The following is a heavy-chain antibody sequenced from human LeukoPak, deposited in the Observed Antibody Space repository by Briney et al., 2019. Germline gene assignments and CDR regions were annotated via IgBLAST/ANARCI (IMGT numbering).Heavy chain of an antibody. J-gene: IGHJ5*02. V-gene: IGHV1-18*01. CDR1: GYTFTSYG. Sequence: ASVKVSCKSSGYTFTSYGISWVRQPPGQGVEWMGCICAYNGKTNYAQKLQGRVTMTTDTSTSTDYMELRSLRSDDTAVYYCARDNGDIVVVPAAGNWFDPWGQGTLVTVSS. D-gene: IGHD2-2*01. CDR2: ICAYNGKT. CDR3: ARDNGDIVVVPAAGNWFDP.